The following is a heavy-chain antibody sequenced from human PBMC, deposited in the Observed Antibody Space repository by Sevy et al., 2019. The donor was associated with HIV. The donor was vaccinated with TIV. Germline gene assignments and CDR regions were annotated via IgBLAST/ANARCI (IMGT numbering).Heavy chain of an antibody. D-gene: IGHD6-13*01. V-gene: IGHV3-49*04. Sequence: GGSLRLSCTASGFTFGDYCMSWVRQAPGKGLEWVAFLNSGVYGGTVDHAASVRGRFVISRDDSKTIAYLQMNDLKTEDTGVYYCTRWKAAQSIFDDWGQGALVTVSS. CDR2: LNSGVYGGTV. J-gene: IGHJ4*02. CDR1: GFTFGDYC. CDR3: TRWKAAQSIFDD.